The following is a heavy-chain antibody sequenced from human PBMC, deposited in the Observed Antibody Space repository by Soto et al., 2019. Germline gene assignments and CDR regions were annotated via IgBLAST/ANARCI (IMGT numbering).Heavy chain of an antibody. CDR1: GGSISSSSYY. V-gene: IGHV4-39*01. CDR2: IYYSGST. J-gene: IGHJ5*02. D-gene: IGHD6-13*01. CDR3: ARHQSHSRSYVDL. Sequence: PSETLSRTGTVSGGSISSSSYYWGWIRQPPGKGLEWIGSIYYSGSTYYNPSLKSRVTISVDTSKNQFSLKLSSVTAADTAVYYCARHQSHSRSYVDLWGQGTLVTVSS.